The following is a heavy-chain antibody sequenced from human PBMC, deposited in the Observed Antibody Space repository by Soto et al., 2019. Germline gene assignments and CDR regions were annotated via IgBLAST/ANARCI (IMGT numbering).Heavy chain of an antibody. V-gene: IGHV4-4*02. CDR3: ARDPRIAVTGHEYYFDY. Sequence: QVQLQESGPGLVKPSGTLSLTCAVSGGSISSSNWWSWVRQPPGKGLEWIAEIYHRGSTNYNPSLRSRVTISVAKSKSQFSLRLCSVTAADTAVYYCARDPRIAVTGHEYYFDYWGQGTLVTVSS. CDR1: GGSISSSNW. D-gene: IGHD6-19*01. CDR2: IYHRGST. J-gene: IGHJ4*02.